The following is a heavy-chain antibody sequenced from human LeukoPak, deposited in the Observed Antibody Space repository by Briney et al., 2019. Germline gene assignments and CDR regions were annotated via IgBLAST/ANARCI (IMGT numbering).Heavy chain of an antibody. CDR2: IDSDGSST. V-gene: IGHV3-74*01. J-gene: IGHJ4*02. D-gene: IGHD6-13*01. Sequence: GGSLRLSCEASGFTFSSYWMHWVRQAPEKGLVWVSRIDSDGSSTSYADSVKGRFTISRDNARNTVYLQMNSLRADDTAVYYCARDPSSWNGYFDSWGQGTLVTVSS. CDR3: ARDPSSWNGYFDS. CDR1: GFTFSSYW.